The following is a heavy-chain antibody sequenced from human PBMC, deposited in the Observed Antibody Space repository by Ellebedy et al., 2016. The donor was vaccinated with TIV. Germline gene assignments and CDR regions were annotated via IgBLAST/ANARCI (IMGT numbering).Heavy chain of an antibody. CDR3: VRDAPRSNYVDFDS. V-gene: IGHV3-21*01. CDR1: GFSLSSYT. Sequence: GESLKISCAASGFSLSSYTMNWVRQAPGKGLEWVSSVSTTSTYIYYAESVKGRFTISRDNAKNSLDLQMNSLRAEDTAVYYCVRDAPRSNYVDFDSWGQGTLVTVSP. CDR2: VSTTSTYI. D-gene: IGHD4-11*01. J-gene: IGHJ4*02.